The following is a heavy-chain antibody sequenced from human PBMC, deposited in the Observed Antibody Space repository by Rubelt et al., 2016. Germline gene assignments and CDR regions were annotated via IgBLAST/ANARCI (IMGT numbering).Heavy chain of an antibody. CDR2: ISPPGDTT. CDR1: GYTLTDYY. D-gene: IGHD3-16*01. V-gene: IGHV1-46*03. CDR3: ARGVGGEKLFDS. J-gene: IGHJ4*02. Sequence: QVQLVQSGSELKKPGASVKVSCKASGYTLTDYYMHWVRQAPGQGLEWMGVISPPGDTTDYAQAFRGRMDGTRDRSTSTVHMELGSLRTDDTAVYYCARGVGGEKLFDSWGQGTLVAVSS.